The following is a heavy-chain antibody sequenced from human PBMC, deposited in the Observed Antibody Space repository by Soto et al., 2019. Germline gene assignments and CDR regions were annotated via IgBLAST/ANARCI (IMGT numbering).Heavy chain of an antibody. Sequence: SVKVSCKASGGTFSSYTISWVRQAPGQGLEWMGRIIPILGIANYAQKFQGRVTITADKSTSTAYMELSSLRSEDTAVYYCARGIVVVPAALPYYYYYMDVWGKGTTVTVSS. CDR3: ARGIVVVPAALPYYYYYMDV. CDR1: GGTFSSYT. J-gene: IGHJ6*03. D-gene: IGHD2-2*01. CDR2: IIPILGIA. V-gene: IGHV1-69*02.